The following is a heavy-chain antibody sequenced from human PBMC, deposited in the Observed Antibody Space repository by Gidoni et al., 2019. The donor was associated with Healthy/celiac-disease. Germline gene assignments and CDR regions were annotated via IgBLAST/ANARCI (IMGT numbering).Heavy chain of an antibody. CDR3: AKASWGSGSYLARNDAFDI. Sequence: EVQLLESGGGLVQPGGSLRLSCAASGFTFSSYAMSWVRQAPGKGLGWVSAISGSGGSTYYADSVNGRFTISRDNSKNTLYLQMNSLRAEDTAVYYCAKASWGSGSYLARNDAFDIWGQGTMVTVSS. CDR2: ISGSGGST. D-gene: IGHD1-26*01. V-gene: IGHV3-23*01. J-gene: IGHJ3*02. CDR1: GFTFSSYA.